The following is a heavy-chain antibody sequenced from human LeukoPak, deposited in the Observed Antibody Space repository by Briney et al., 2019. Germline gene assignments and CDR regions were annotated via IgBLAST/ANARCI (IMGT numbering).Heavy chain of an antibody. Sequence: SGPTLVNPTQTLTLTCTLSGFSLSSSGAGVGWIRQPPGKALEWLALVYWDDDKRYSPSLKSRLTITKDTSKNQVVLIMTNMDSVDTATYYCARLTGTTDYSDYWGQGTLVTVSS. D-gene: IGHD1-7*01. CDR3: ARLTGTTDYSDY. CDR1: GFSLSSSGAG. V-gene: IGHV2-5*02. CDR2: VYWDDDK. J-gene: IGHJ4*02.